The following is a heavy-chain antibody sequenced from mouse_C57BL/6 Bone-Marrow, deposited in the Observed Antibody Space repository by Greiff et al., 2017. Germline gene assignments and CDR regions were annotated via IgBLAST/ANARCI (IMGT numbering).Heavy chain of an antibody. V-gene: IGHV14-4*01. CDR3: SLDYYFDY. CDR2: IDPENGDT. J-gene: IGHJ2*01. CDR1: GFNIKDDY. Sequence: VQLKESGAELVRPGASVKLSCTASGFNIKDDYMHWVKQRPEQGLEWIGWIDPENGDTEYASKFQGKATITADTSSNTAYLQLSSLTSDDTAVYYCSLDYYFDYWDQGTTLTVSS.